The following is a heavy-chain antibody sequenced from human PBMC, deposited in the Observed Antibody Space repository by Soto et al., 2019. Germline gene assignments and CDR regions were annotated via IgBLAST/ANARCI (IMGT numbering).Heavy chain of an antibody. Sequence: GGSLRLSCAASGFTFSSYAMSWVRQAPGKGLEWVSAISGSGGSTYYADSVKGRFTISRDNSKNTLYLQMNSLRAEDTAVYYCAKGLEVVRGWYDIGALDIWGQGTMVTVSS. D-gene: IGHD6-19*01. CDR1: GFTFSSYA. CDR3: AKGLEVVRGWYDIGALDI. V-gene: IGHV3-23*01. CDR2: ISGSGGST. J-gene: IGHJ3*02.